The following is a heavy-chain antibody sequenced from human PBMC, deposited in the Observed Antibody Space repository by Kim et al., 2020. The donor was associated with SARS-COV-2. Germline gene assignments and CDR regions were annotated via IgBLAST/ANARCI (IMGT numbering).Heavy chain of an antibody. CDR1: GGSISSYY. CDR2: IYYSGST. J-gene: IGHJ6*03. CDR3: ARTKTSYYMDV. V-gene: IGHV4-59*08. Sequence: SETLSLTCTVSGGSISSYYWSWIRQPPGKGLEWIGYIYYSGSTNYNPSLKSRVTISVDTSKNQFSLKLSSVTAADTAVYYCARTKTSYYMDVWGKGTTVTVSS.